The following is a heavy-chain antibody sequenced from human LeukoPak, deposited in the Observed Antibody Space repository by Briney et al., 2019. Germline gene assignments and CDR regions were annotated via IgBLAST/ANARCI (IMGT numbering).Heavy chain of an antibody. J-gene: IGHJ6*03. Sequence: GGSLRLSCAASGFTFSSYWMSWVRQAPGKGLEWVANIKQDGSEKYYVDPVKGRFTISRDNAKNSLYLQMDSLRAEDTAVYYCARFAVLYYMDVWGKGTTVTVSS. V-gene: IGHV3-7*01. CDR1: GFTFSSYW. CDR3: ARFAVLYYMDV. CDR2: IKQDGSEK. D-gene: IGHD4/OR15-4a*01.